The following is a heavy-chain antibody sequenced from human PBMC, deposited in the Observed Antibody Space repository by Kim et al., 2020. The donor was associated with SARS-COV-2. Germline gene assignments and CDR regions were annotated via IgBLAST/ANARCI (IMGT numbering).Heavy chain of an antibody. CDR3: AKGAVVAADTPEYFQH. CDR1: GFTFDDYA. CDR2: ISWNSGSI. Sequence: GGSLRLSCAASGFTFDDYAMHWVRQAPGKGLEWVSGISWNSGSIGYADSVKGRFTISRDNAKNSLYLQMNSLRAEDTALYYCAKGAVVAADTPEYFQHWGQGTLVTVSS. D-gene: IGHD2-15*01. V-gene: IGHV3-9*01. J-gene: IGHJ1*01.